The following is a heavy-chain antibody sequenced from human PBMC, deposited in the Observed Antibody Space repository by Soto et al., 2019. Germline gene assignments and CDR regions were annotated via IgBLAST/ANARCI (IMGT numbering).Heavy chain of an antibody. D-gene: IGHD3-3*01. V-gene: IGHV3-7*03. J-gene: IGHJ4*02. CDR1: GFSFGNYW. CDR2: IKEDGSER. CDR3: ARDVGPVTIFGEALSGYFDF. Sequence: EVQLVESGGGLVQPGGSLRLSGAVSGFSFGNYWMSWVRQAPGKGLEWLASIKEDGSERYYLDSVKGRFTISRDNAKDSLSLQMNSLRGEDTAFYYCARDVGPVTIFGEALSGYFDFWGQGTLVTVSS.